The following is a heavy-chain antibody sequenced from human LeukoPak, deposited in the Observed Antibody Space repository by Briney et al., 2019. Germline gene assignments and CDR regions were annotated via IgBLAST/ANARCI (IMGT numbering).Heavy chain of an antibody. CDR1: GFTFSSYW. V-gene: IGHV3-7*04. D-gene: IGHD6-13*01. CDR2: ISQDGSEK. J-gene: IGHJ5*01. CDR3: ARDREGSSWYDF. Sequence: GGSLRLSCATSGFTFSSYWMTWVRQTPGKGLEWVAHISQDGSEKYYVDSVTGRFTISRDNAKNSLYLQMNSLTADDTAVYFCARDREGSSWYDFWGRGTLVTVSS.